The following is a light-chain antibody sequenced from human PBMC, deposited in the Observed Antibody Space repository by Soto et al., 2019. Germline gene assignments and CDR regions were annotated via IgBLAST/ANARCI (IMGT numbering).Light chain of an antibody. CDR2: SAS. CDR3: QQHNHWPS. Sequence: EIVMTQSPATLPVSPGESATLSCRASQSIASNLAWYQQKPGQAPRLLIHSASARATGIPPRFSGSGSGTEVTLTISILQSEDFAVYYCQQHNHWPSFGQGTNLEIK. J-gene: IGKJ2*01. CDR1: QSIASN. V-gene: IGKV3-15*01.